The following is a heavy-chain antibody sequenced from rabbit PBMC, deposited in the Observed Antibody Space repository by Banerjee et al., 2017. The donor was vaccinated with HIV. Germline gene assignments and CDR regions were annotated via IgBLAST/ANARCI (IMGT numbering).Heavy chain of an antibody. CDR1: GSDISSHA. D-gene: IGHD7-1*01. CDR2: IYSSNGDK. J-gene: IGHJ4*01. V-gene: IGHV1S47*01. Sequence: QEQLVESGGGLVQPEGSLTLTCKASGSDISSHAMCWVRQAPGKGLELIACIYSSNGDKWYASWVNGRFTIFRSTSLNTVDLKMTSLTVADTATYFCARDRDGDAGYGSLALWGQGTLVTVS. CDR3: ARDRDGDAGYGSLAL.